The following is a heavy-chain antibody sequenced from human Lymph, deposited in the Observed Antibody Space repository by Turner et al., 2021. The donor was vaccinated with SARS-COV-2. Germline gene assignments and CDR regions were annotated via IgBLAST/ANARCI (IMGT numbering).Heavy chain of an antibody. Sequence: EVQLVESGGRLVKPGGSLRLSWAASGFTFSTYSMNWVRQAPGKGLEWISSISSSSSYIYYADSVKGRFTISRDDAKNSLYLQMNSLRAEDTSVYYCARDIPTTADYFDYWGQGTLVTVSS. D-gene: IGHD1-26*01. V-gene: IGHV3-21*01. CDR3: ARDIPTTADYFDY. CDR2: ISSSSSYI. J-gene: IGHJ4*02. CDR1: GFTFSTYS.